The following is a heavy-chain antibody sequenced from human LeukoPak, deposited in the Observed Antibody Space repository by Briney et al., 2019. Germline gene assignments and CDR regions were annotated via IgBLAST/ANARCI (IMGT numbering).Heavy chain of an antibody. D-gene: IGHD6-6*01. CDR1: GFAFSDYS. CDR3: ASWRWDSSSTIDAFDI. J-gene: IGHJ3*02. CDR2: IKKDGSEK. Sequence: GGSLRLSCGASGFAFSDYSMNWVRQAPGKGLEWVANIKKDGSEKDYVDSVKGRFTVSRDNAKNSLYLQMNSLRAEDTAVYYCASWRWDSSSTIDAFDIWGQGTMVTVSS. V-gene: IGHV3-7*01.